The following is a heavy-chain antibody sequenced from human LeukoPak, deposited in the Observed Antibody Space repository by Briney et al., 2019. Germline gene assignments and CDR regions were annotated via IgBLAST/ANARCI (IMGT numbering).Heavy chain of an antibody. V-gene: IGHV3-53*01. Sequence: GGSLRLSCAASGFTVSSKHMTWVRQAPGKGLEWVSVVYSGGTTYYADSVKGRFTIYKDNSNNTLYLQMNSLRADDTVVYYCTSRVVVPAAISDYWGQGTLVTVSS. CDR3: TSRVVVPAAISDY. CDR1: GFTVSSKH. D-gene: IGHD2-2*01. J-gene: IGHJ4*02. CDR2: VYSGGTT.